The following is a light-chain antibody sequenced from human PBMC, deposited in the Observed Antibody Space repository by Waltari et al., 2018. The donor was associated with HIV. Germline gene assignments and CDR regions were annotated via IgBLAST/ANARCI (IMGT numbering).Light chain of an antibody. CDR3: LLSYSGARV. CDR2: DIS. CDR1: TGAVTSGHY. Sequence: QAVVTQEPSLTVPPGGTVTLTCGPSTGAVTSGHYSYWFQQKPGHAPRTLIYDISNNHSWTPARFSGSLLGGKAALTLSGAQPEDEAEYYCLLSYSGARVFGGGTKLTVL. J-gene: IGLJ3*02. V-gene: IGLV7-46*01.